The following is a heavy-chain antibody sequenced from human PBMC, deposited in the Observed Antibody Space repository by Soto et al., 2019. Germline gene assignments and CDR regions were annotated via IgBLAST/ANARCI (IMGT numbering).Heavy chain of an antibody. CDR2: IYYGGST. J-gene: IGHJ3*02. V-gene: IGHV4-59*01. Sequence: QVQLQESGPGLVKPSETLSLTCTVSGGSTSGYYWSWIRQPPGKGLEWIGYIYYGGSTNYDPSLKSRVTISVDTSKNQLSLKLSSVTAADTAVYYXXXILXGXNXXFAFDIWGQGTLVTVSS. CDR3: XXILXGXNXXFAFDI. CDR1: GGSTSGYY.